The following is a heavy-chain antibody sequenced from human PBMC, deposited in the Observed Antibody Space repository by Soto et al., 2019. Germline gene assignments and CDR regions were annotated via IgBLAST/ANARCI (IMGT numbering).Heavy chain of an antibody. D-gene: IGHD5-18*01. CDR1: GFTFCLYR. CDR2: FRSSSSYI. CDR3: ARDQPGYSYGYGLGY. Sequence: EVQLVESGGGVLKPGGSVSLLCAASGFTFCLYRVNWVRGAPGRGVVWVASFRSSSSYIFYADSVKGRFTISRDNAKNSLYLQMNSLRAEDTAVYYCARDQPGYSYGYGLGYWGQGTLVTVSS. V-gene: IGHV3-21*01. J-gene: IGHJ4*02.